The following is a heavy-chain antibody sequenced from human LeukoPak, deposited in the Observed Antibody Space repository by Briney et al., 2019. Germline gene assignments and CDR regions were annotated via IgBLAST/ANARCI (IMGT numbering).Heavy chain of an antibody. Sequence: GGSLRLSCAASGFTFDDYAMHWVRQAPGKGLEWVSGISWNSGSIGYADSVKGRFTISRDNAKNSLYLQMNSLRAEDTAVYYCARAPPDRHYFDYWGQGTLVTVSS. CDR1: GFTFDDYA. CDR3: ARAPPDRHYFDY. J-gene: IGHJ4*02. V-gene: IGHV3-9*01. CDR2: ISWNSGSI.